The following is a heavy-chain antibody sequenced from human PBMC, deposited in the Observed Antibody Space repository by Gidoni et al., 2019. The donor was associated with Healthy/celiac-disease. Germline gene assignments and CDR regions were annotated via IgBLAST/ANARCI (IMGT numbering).Heavy chain of an antibody. CDR1: GFTFSSYS. J-gene: IGHJ6*02. V-gene: IGHV3-48*02. CDR2: ISSSSSTI. CDR3: AREGIYYDSSGAAYYYYGMDV. Sequence: EVQLVESGGGLVQPGGSLRLSCAASGFTFSSYSMNWVRQAPGKGLEWVSYISSSSSTIYYADSVKGRFTISRDNAKNSLYLQMNSLRDEDTAVYYCAREGIYYDSSGAAYYYYGMDVWGQGTTVTVSS. D-gene: IGHD3-22*01.